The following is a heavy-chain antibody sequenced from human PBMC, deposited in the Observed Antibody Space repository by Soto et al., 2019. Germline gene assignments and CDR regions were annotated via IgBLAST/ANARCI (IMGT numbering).Heavy chain of an antibody. Sequence: PGGSLRLSCAASGFTFSDYDMSWVRQAPGKGLEWVSVIGGDGGATYYADSVKGRLTVSRDNSKNAMYLQMYRVRAEDTAVYYCVKYSVCYYGIYVPLASWGQGTMVTVSS. CDR1: GFTFSDYD. CDR3: VKYSVCYYGIYVPLAS. CDR2: IGGDGGAT. V-gene: IGHV3-23*01. J-gene: IGHJ3*02. D-gene: IGHD3-16*01.